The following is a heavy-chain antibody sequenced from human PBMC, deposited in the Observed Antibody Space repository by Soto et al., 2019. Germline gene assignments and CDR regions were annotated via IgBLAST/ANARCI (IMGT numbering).Heavy chain of an antibody. CDR2: IYYSGST. D-gene: IGHD6-13*01. CDR1: GGSISGYY. V-gene: IGHV4-59*01. CDR3: ARVRGSSWYNWFDP. J-gene: IGHJ5*02. Sequence: SETLSLTCSVSGGSISGYYGSWIRQPPGKGLEWIGYIYYSGSTNYNPSLKSRVTISVDTSKNQFSLKLSSVTAADTAVYYCARVRGSSWYNWFDPWGQGTLVTVSS.